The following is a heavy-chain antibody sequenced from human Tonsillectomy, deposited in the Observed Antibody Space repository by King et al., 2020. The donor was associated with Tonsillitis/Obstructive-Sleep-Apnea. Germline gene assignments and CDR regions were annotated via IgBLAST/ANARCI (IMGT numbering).Heavy chain of an antibody. Sequence: VQLQQWGAGLLKPSETLSLTCAVYGGSFSGYYWSWLRQPPGKGLEWIGEINHSGSTKNNPSLKSRVTISVDTSKNQVSLRLSSVTAADTAVYYCAGLRAPVTTPDARRGYCYCMDVWGKGTTVTVSS. D-gene: IGHD4-11*01. J-gene: IGHJ6*03. CDR3: AGLRAPVTTPDARRGYCYCMDV. CDR2: INHSGST. CDR1: GGSFSGYY. V-gene: IGHV4-34*01.